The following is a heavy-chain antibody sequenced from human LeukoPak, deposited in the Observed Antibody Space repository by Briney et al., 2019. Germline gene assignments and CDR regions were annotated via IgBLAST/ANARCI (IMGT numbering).Heavy chain of an antibody. Sequence: SGPTLVNPTQTLTLTCTFSGFSLSTYGVGVGWIRQPPGKALEWLALTYWNDDKRYSPSLKSRLTLTKDTSRNQVVLTMTNMDPVDTATYYCAYRQVPAAFDYWGQGTLVTVSS. J-gene: IGHJ4*02. CDR2: TYWNDDK. V-gene: IGHV2-5*01. D-gene: IGHD2-2*01. CDR3: AYRQVPAAFDY. CDR1: GFSLSTYGVG.